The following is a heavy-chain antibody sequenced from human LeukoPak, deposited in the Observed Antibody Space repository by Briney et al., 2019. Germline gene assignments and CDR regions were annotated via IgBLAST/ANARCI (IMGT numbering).Heavy chain of an antibody. V-gene: IGHV3-48*03. D-gene: IGHD6-6*01. CDR2: ISSSGSAI. CDR1: GFTFSSYE. CDR3: ARVYSSSSGKAMDV. J-gene: IGHJ6*02. Sequence: GGSPRLSCAASGFTFSSYEMNWVRQAPGKGPEWVSYISSSGSAIFYADSVRGRFTISRDKAKNSLYLQMNSLRAEDTAVYYCARVYSSSSGKAMDVWGQGTTVTVSS.